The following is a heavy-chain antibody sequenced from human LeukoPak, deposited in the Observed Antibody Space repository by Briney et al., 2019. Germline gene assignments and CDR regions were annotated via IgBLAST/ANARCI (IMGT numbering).Heavy chain of an antibody. J-gene: IGHJ5*02. Sequence: PGGSLRLSCAASGFMFSSYAMSWVRQAPGKGLEWVSSISGGGSNTYFADSVKGRFSVSRDNSNNTLYLQMNSLRAEDTATYYCAKGCRSANCDEGRWFDPWGQGTLVIVSS. D-gene: IGHD2-2*01. CDR2: ISGGGSNT. V-gene: IGHV3-23*01. CDR1: GFMFSSYA. CDR3: AKGCRSANCDEGRWFDP.